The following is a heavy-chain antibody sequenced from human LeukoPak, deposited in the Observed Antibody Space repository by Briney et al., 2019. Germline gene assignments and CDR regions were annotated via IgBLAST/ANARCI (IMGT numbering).Heavy chain of an antibody. CDR3: AKDQVRYCSGECYGAIDG. CDR2: IGSSGSPT. D-gene: IGHD2-21*01. J-gene: IGHJ3*01. Sequence: GGSLRLSCEASGFPFSSHSMNWVRQAPGKRLEWVSYIGSSGSPTHYAESVKGRFTISRDNAKNSLYLQMNRLTVEDTAVYYCAKDQVRYCSGECYGAIDGWGQGTLVTVSS. V-gene: IGHV3-48*01. CDR1: GFPFSSHS.